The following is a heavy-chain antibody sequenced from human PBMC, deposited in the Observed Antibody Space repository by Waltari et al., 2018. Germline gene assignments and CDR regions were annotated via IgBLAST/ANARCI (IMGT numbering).Heavy chain of an antibody. CDR1: GGTFRSYA. CDR3: ARDASIAARYFDY. D-gene: IGHD6-6*01. CDR2: IIPILGTA. Sequence: QVQLVQSGAEVKKPGSSVKVSCKASGGTFRSYAISWVRQAPGQGLEWMGGIIPILGTANNAQKFQGRGTITADESTSTAYMELSSVRSEDTAVYYCARDASIAARYFDYWGQGTLVTVSS. V-gene: IGHV1-69*13. J-gene: IGHJ4*02.